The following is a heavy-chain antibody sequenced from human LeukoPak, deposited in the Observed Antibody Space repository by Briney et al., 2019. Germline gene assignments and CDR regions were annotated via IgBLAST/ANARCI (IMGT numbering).Heavy chain of an antibody. CDR3: ARVSGYCSGGSCYRGPYYFDY. J-gene: IGHJ4*02. V-gene: IGHV1-69*01. CDR1: GGTFSSYA. CDR2: IIPIFGTA. Sequence: SVKVSCKASGGTFSSYAISWVRQAPGQGLEWMGGIIPIFGTAYYAQKFQGRVTITADESTSTAYMELSSLRSEDTAVYYCARVSGYCSGGSCYRGPYYFDYWGQGTLVTVSS. D-gene: IGHD2-15*01.